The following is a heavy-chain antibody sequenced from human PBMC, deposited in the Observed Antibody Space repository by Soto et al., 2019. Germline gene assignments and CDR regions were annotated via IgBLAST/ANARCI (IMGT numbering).Heavy chain of an antibody. CDR3: ARDPGWELRLQSRDAFDN. D-gene: IGHD1-26*01. CDR2: IIPIFGTA. CDR1: GYTFTSYA. J-gene: IGHJ3*02. V-gene: IGHV1-69*13. Sequence: GASVKVSCKASGYTFTSYAMHWVRQAPGQGLEWMGGIIPIFGTANYAQKFQGRVTITADESTSTAYMELSSLRSEDTAVYYCARDPGWELRLQSRDAFDNWGQGTMVTVSS.